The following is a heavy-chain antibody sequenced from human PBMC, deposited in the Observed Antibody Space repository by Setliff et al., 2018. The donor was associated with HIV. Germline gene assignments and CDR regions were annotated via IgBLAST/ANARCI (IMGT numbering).Heavy chain of an antibody. V-gene: IGHV4-39*07. CDR3: ARGTLYYDYVWGTPFPFDY. J-gene: IGHJ4*02. Sequence: KTSETLSLTCTVSGGSISSDSYYWGWIRQPPGKGLEWIGSFHYSGSTSYNPSLKSRVTISVVTSKNQFSLKLSSVTAADTAVYYCARGTLYYDYVWGTPFPFDYWGQGTLVTVSS. CDR2: FHYSGST. D-gene: IGHD3-16*01. CDR1: GGSISSDSYY.